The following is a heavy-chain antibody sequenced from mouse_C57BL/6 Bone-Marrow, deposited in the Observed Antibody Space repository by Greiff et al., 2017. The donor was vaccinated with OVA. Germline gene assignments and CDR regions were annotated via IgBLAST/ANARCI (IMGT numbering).Heavy chain of an antibody. V-gene: IGHV1-64*01. J-gene: IGHJ3*01. CDR2: IHPNSGST. Sequence: VQLQQPGAELVKPGASVKLSCKASGYTFTSYWMHWVKQRPGQGLEWIGMIHPNSGSTNYNEKFKSKATLTVDKSSSTAYLQLSSLTSEDSAVYYCASLFYYIFAYWGQGTLVTVSA. CDR3: ASLFYYIFAY. D-gene: IGHD2-1*01. CDR1: GYTFTSYW.